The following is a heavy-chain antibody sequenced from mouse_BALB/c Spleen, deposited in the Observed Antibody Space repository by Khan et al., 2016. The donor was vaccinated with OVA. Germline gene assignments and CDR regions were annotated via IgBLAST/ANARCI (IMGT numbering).Heavy chain of an antibody. CDR1: GYSITSDYA. CDR2: ISYRGNT. Sequence: VQLQPSGPGLVKPSQSLSLICTVTGYSITSDYAWNWIRQFPGNKLEWMGFISYRGNTKYNPSLKSRISITRDTSKNQFFLQLNSVTTEDTATYYCARVYGGDVDYWGQGTTLTVSS. V-gene: IGHV3-2*02. D-gene: IGHD1-1*01. J-gene: IGHJ2*01. CDR3: ARVYGGDVDY.